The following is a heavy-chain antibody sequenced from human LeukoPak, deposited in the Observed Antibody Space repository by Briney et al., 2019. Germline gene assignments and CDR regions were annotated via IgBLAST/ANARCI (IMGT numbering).Heavy chain of an antibody. CDR1: GGSISSYY. D-gene: IGHD2-2*01. CDR2: IYTSGST. CDR3: ARQDIVVVPAAKDYYYYMHV. Sequence: PSETLSLTCTVSGGSISSYYWSWIRQPAGKGLEWIGRIYTSGSTNYNPSLKSRVTMSVDTSKNQFSLKLSSVTAADTAVYYCARQDIVVVPAAKDYYYYMHVWSNGTTVTVSS. V-gene: IGHV4-4*07. J-gene: IGHJ6*03.